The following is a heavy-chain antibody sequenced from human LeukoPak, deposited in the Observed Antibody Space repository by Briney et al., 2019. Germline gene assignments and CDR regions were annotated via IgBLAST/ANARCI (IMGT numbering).Heavy chain of an antibody. CDR1: GGTFSSYT. V-gene: IGHV1-69*04. CDR3: ARDRTIAAAGTPDY. D-gene: IGHD6-13*01. Sequence: SVKVSCKASGGTFSSYTISWVRQAPGQGLEWMGRIIPILGIANYAQKFQGRVTITADKSTSTAYMELSSLRSEDTAVYYCARDRTIAAAGTPDYWGQGTLVTVSS. CDR2: IIPILGIA. J-gene: IGHJ4*02.